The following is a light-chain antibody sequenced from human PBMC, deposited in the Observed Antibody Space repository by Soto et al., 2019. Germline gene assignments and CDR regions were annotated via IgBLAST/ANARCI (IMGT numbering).Light chain of an antibody. CDR1: SSDVGAYNY. CDR3: SSYSGSNTLYV. J-gene: IGLJ1*01. V-gene: IGLV2-8*01. CDR2: EVN. Sequence: QSALTQPPSASGSPGQSVTISCTGTSSDVGAYNYVSWYQQHPDKAPKLMIYEVNKRPSGVPEGSSGPKSGNTAALTVFGPPRDDEAEYDCSSYSGSNTLYVFGTGTKLTVL.